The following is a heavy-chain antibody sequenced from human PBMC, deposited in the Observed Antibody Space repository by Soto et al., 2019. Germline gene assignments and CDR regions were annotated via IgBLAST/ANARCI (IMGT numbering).Heavy chain of an antibody. CDR1: GFTFSSYW. Sequence: EVQLVESGGGLVQPGGSLRLSCAASGFTFSSYWMHWVRQAPGKGLVWVSRINTDGSTTSYADSVKGRFTISRDNAKSTLYLQMNSLRAEDTAVYYWVRVKVGEYHFDSWGQGTLFTVSS. J-gene: IGHJ4*02. CDR2: INTDGSTT. D-gene: IGHD3-3*01. V-gene: IGHV3-74*01. CDR3: VRVKVGEYHFDS.